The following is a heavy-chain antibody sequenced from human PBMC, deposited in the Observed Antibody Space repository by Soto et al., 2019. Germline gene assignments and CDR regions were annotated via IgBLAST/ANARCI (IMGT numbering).Heavy chain of an antibody. CDR1: GFSLSTSGVG. CDR3: AHWSYDISTGASWFDP. J-gene: IGHJ5*02. V-gene: IGHV2-5*01. Sequence: QITLKESGPMLVKPTQTLTLTCTFSGFSLSTSGVGVGWIRQPPGKALEWLALLYWNDDMRYSTSLKSRLTITKDTSKNQVVLTMTNMDPVDTATYYCAHWSYDISTGASWFDPWGQGTLVTVSS. D-gene: IGHD3-9*01. CDR2: LYWNDDM.